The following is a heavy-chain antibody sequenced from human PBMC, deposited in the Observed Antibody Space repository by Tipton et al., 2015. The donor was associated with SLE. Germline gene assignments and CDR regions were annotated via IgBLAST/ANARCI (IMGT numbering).Heavy chain of an antibody. CDR1: GGSISSYY. Sequence: TLSLTYTVSGGSISSYYWSWIRQPPGKGLEWIGYIYYSGSTNYNPSLKSRVTISIDTSKNQFSLKLSSVTAADTAVYYCAGGRVNWASLDAFDIWGQGTMVTVPS. J-gene: IGHJ3*02. CDR2: IYYSGST. D-gene: IGHD1-1*01. V-gene: IGHV4-59*07. CDR3: AGGRVNWASLDAFDI.